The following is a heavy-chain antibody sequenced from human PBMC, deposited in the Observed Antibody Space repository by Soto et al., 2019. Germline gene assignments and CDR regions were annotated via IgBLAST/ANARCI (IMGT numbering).Heavy chain of an antibody. J-gene: IGHJ4*02. CDR3: ASATYYYDSSGLDY. CDR1: GFTFSSYA. V-gene: IGHV3-30-3*01. Sequence: QVQLVESGGGVVQPGRSLRLSCAASGFTFSSYAMHWVRQAPGKGLEWVAVISYDGSNKYYADSVKGRFTISRDNSKNTLYLQINSLRAEDTAVYYCASATYYYDSSGLDYWGQGTLVTVSS. CDR2: ISYDGSNK. D-gene: IGHD3-22*01.